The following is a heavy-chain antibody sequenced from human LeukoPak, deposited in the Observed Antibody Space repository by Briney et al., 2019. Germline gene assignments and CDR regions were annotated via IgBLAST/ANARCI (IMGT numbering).Heavy chain of an antibody. CDR1: GRSINTNLYY. J-gene: IGHJ4*02. CDR3: ARRHGDFPFFDH. CDR2: VFYSGDT. V-gene: IGHV4-39*01. D-gene: IGHD4-17*01. Sequence: SETLSLTCTVSGRSINTNLYYWAWLRQPPGKGLECIVSVFYSGDTYYHPSLKSRVTISVDTSKNQFSLKLDSVTAADTAFYYCARRHGDFPFFDHWGQGTLVTVSS.